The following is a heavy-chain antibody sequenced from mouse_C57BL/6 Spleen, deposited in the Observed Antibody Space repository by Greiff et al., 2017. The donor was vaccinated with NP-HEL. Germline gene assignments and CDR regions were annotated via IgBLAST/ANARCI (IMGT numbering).Heavy chain of an antibody. CDR2: INPGSGGT. V-gene: IGHV1-54*01. J-gene: IGHJ4*01. D-gene: IGHD1-1*01. Sequence: QVQLKESGAELVRPGTSVKVSCKASGYAFTNYLIEWVKQRPGQGLEWIGVINPGSGGTNYNEKFKGKATLTADKSSSTAYMQLSSLTSEDSAVYFCARTRITTVVARYAMDYWGQGTSVTVSS. CDR1: GYAFTNYL. CDR3: ARTRITTVVARYAMDY.